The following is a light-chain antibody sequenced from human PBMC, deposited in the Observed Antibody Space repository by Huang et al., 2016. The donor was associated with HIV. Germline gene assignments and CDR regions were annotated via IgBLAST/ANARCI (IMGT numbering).Light chain of an antibody. CDR2: KAS. V-gene: IGKV1-5*03. J-gene: IGKJ1*01. CDR3: MQGTHSPPGT. CDR1: QSIGNW. Sequence: DIQMTQFPTTLSASVGDRVTITCRASQSIGNWLAWYQQKPGKAPKLLIYKASSLESGVPDRFSGSGSGTDFTLKISRVEAEDVGVYFCMQGTHSPPGTFGQGTKVEFK.